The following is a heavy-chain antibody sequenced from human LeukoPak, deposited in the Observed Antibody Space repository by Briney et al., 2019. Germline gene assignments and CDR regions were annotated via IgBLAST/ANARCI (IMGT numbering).Heavy chain of an antibody. V-gene: IGHV4-59*01. J-gene: IGHJ4*02. D-gene: IGHD6-13*01. Sequence: SETLSLTCTVSGGSISSYYWSWIRQPPGKGLEWMGYIYFSGSTNYNPSLKSRVTISVDTSKNQFSLKLSSVTAADTAVYFCARVAREYSSSWYPYYFDYWGQGTLVTVSS. CDR1: GGSISSYY. CDR2: IYFSGST. CDR3: ARVAREYSSSWYPYYFDY.